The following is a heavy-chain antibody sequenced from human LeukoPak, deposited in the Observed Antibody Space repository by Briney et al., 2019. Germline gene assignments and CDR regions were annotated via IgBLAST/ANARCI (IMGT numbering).Heavy chain of an antibody. CDR2: IIPILGIA. CDR1: GYTFTSYD. D-gene: IGHD1-26*01. Sequence: SVKVSCKASGYTFTSYDINWVRQATGQGLGWMGRIIPILGIANYAQKFQGRVTITADKSTSTAYMELSSLRSEDTAVYYCASGGSYYPLDYWGQGTLVTVSS. V-gene: IGHV1-69*04. J-gene: IGHJ4*02. CDR3: ASGGSYYPLDY.